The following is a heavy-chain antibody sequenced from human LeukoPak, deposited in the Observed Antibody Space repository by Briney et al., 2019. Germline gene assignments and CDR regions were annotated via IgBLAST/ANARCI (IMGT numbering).Heavy chain of an antibody. D-gene: IGHD5-24*01. V-gene: IGHV3-23*01. CDR1: GFTFSSYA. Sequence: GGSLRLSCAASGFTFSSYAMSWVRQAPGKGLEWVSAISASGVNTYYADSVKGRFTISRDNPKNTLYLQMSSLRGEDTAVYYCARGNGYNAYYFDYWGQGTLVTVSS. CDR3: ARGNGYNAYYFDY. CDR2: ISASGVNT. J-gene: IGHJ4*02.